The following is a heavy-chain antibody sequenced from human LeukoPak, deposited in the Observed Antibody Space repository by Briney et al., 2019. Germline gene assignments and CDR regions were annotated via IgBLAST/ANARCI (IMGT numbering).Heavy chain of an antibody. CDR2: IHPGDSDT. CDR3: ARSLIAAAATFDY. V-gene: IGHV5-51*01. Sequence: GESLKISCKGSGYSFISCWIAWVRQTPGKGLEWMGIIHPGDSDTRYSPSFQGQVTISADKSISTAYLQWSSLKASDTAMYYCARSLIAAAATFDYWGQGTLVTVSS. J-gene: IGHJ4*02. CDR1: GYSFISCW. D-gene: IGHD6-13*01.